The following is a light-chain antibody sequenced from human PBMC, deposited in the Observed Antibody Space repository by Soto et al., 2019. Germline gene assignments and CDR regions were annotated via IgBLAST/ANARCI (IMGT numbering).Light chain of an antibody. Sequence: IVLTQSPATLSLSPGERATLSCRASQSVYTFLAWYQQKPGQAPSLLIYDASNRTTGIPNRFSGGGSGTDFTHTISSLEPEDSATYYCQQRANWPPFTFGTGTKVEIK. CDR1: QSVYTF. J-gene: IGKJ3*01. V-gene: IGKV3-11*01. CDR3: QQRANWPPFT. CDR2: DAS.